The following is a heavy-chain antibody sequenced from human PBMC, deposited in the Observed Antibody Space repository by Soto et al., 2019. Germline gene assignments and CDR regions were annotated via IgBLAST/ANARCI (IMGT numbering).Heavy chain of an antibody. J-gene: IGHJ5*02. Sequence: SETLSLTCAVSGGSFSSYYWTWIRQPPEKGLEWIGRIYTSGSTNYNPSLKSRVTMSVDTSKNQFSLKLSSVTAADTAVYYCAGSNWGQRQFDPWGQGTLVTVSS. V-gene: IGHV4-4*07. CDR2: IYTSGST. D-gene: IGHD6-25*01. CDR1: GGSFSSYY. CDR3: AGSNWGQRQFDP.